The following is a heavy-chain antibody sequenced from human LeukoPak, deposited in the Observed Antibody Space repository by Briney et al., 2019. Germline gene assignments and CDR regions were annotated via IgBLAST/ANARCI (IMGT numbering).Heavy chain of an antibody. CDR3: AREDYDILTGYSVGWFDP. CDR1: GGSISSGSYY. CDR2: IYTSGST. Sequence: SRTLSLICTVSGGSISSGSYYWRWIRQPAGKGLEWIGRIYTSGSTNYNHSLKSRVTISVDTSKNQFSLMLSSVTAADTAVYYCAREDYDILTGYSVGWFDPWGQGTLVTVSS. J-gene: IGHJ5*02. D-gene: IGHD3-9*01. V-gene: IGHV4-61*02.